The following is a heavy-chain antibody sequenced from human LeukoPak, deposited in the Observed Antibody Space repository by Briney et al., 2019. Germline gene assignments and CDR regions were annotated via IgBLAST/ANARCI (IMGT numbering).Heavy chain of an antibody. V-gene: IGHV3-30*02. CDR2: IRSDESTK. J-gene: IGHJ5*02. CDR3: AKDYSSVNNWFDP. CDR1: GFIFSSYG. Sequence: PGGSLRLSCAASGFIFSSYGMHWVRQAPGKGLKWVAFIRSDESTKYYADSVRGRFTISRDNSKNTLYLQMNSLRAEDTALYYCAKDYSSVNNWFDPWGQGTLVTVSS. D-gene: IGHD2-15*01.